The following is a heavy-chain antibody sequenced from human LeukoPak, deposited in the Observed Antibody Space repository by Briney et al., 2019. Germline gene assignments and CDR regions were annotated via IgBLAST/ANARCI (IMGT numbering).Heavy chain of an antibody. CDR1: RGSLDSYY. D-gene: IGHD3-3*01. CDR3: ARGRITIFGVVTPHFDY. CDR2: IYYSGGT. J-gene: IGHJ4*02. V-gene: IGHV4-59*01. Sequence: SETLSLTCSVSRGSLDSYYWSWIRQPPGKGLEWIGYIYYSGGTNYNPSLKSRVTLSVDTSKNQFSLELNSVTAADTAVYYCARGRITIFGVVTPHFDYWGQGTLVTVSS.